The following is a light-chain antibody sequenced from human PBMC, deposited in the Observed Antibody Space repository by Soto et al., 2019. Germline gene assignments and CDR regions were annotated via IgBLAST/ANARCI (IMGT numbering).Light chain of an antibody. Sequence: QSALTQPPSVSGSPGQSVAISCTGTSSDVGSYNRVSWYQQPPGTAPKLMIYDISNRPSGVPDRFSGSKSGNTASLTISGLQAEDEADYYCSSYTSRSTYVFGTGTQLTVL. CDR3: SSYTSRSTYV. CDR2: DIS. V-gene: IGLV2-18*02. J-gene: IGLJ1*01. CDR1: SSDVGSYNR.